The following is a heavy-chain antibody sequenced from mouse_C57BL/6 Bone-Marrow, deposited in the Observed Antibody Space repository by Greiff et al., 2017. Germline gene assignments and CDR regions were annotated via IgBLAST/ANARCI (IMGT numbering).Heavy chain of an antibody. D-gene: IGHD1-1*01. CDR3: TRWGTTVVATRYYLDY. J-gene: IGHJ2*01. V-gene: IGHV1-64*01. CDR1: GYTFTSYW. CDR2: IHPNSGST. Sequence: VQLQQPGAELVKPGASVKLSCKASGYTFTSYWMHWVKQRPGQGLEWIGMIHPNSGSTNYNEKFKSKATLTGDKSSSTAYMQLSSLTSEDSAVYCSTRWGTTVVATRYYLDYWGQGTTLTVSS.